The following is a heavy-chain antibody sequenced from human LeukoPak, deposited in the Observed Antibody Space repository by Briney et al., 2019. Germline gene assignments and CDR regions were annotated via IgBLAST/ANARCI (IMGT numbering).Heavy chain of an antibody. J-gene: IGHJ3*02. CDR1: GRSISTLC. CDR3: ARFDHVWETHGMDAFDI. CDR2: FYYSGNT. V-gene: IGHV4-59*08. Sequence: PSDTLSLICTVSGRSISTLCWRWIRQTPGKALEGLGYFYYSGNTNYNASLKNLVTISLDMSKTPLSLKLSSVTAADTAVYYCARFDHVWETHGMDAFDIWGQGTMVTVSS. D-gene: IGHD3-16*01.